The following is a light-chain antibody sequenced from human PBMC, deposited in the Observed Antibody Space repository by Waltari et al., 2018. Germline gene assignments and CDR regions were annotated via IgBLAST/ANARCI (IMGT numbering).Light chain of an antibody. V-gene: IGKV1-5*03. CDR1: PSSTRW. J-gene: IGKJ4*02. CDR3: QHYDSYSAT. CDR2: KAS. Sequence: DIQMTQSPSTLSASVGDRVTITCRASPSSTRWLAWYQQKAGQAPKLLFYKASILESGVPSRFSGGGSGTEFALTISSLQPDDFATYYCQHYDSYSATFGRGTKVEIK.